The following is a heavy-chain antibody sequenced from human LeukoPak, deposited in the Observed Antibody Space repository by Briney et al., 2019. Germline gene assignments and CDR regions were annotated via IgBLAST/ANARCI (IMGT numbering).Heavy chain of an antibody. J-gene: IGHJ4*02. D-gene: IGHD2-2*01. V-gene: IGHV1-69*13. CDR2: IIPIFGTA. CDR1: GGTFSSYA. CDR3: ARDSRTNIVVVPAAMGY. Sequence: ASVKVSCKASGGTFSSYAISWVRQAPGQGLEWMGGIIPIFGTANYAQKFQGRVTITADESTSTAYMELSSPRSEDTAVYYCARDSRTNIVVVPAAMGYWGQGTLVTVSS.